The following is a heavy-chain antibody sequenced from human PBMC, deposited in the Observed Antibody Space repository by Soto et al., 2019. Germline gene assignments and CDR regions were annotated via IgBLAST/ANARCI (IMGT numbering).Heavy chain of an antibody. Sequence: SETLSLTCTVSGGSVSSESHYWSWIRQTPGKGLEWIGYIYYTGSTNYNPSLKGRVTMSVDTSRDQVSLRLRSVTRADTAVYYYARDQYDFRSGSYYYAMEVWGQGTKVTVSS. D-gene: IGHD3-3*01. CDR1: GGSVSSESHY. J-gene: IGHJ6*02. V-gene: IGHV4-61*01. CDR2: IYYTGST. CDR3: ARDQYDFRSGSYYYAMEV.